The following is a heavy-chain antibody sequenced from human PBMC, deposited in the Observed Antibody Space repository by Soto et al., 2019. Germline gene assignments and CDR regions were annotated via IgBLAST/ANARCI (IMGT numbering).Heavy chain of an antibody. V-gene: IGHV4-31*03. CDR2: IYYIGST. CDR3: ARAHGYSYGSDWFDP. Sequence: KPSETLSRSCTVSGGSSSRRGYYWSWIRQHPRKCLEWIGYIYYIGSTYYNPSLKSRVTISVDTSKNRFSLNLSSVTAADTAVYYCARAHGYSYGSDWFDPWGQGTLVTVSS. D-gene: IGHD5-18*01. J-gene: IGHJ5*02. CDR1: GGSSSRRGYY.